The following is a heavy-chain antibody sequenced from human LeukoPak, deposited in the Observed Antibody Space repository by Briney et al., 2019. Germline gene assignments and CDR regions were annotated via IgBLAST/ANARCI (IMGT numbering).Heavy chain of an antibody. CDR3: ASGASGWFFY. Sequence: GGSLRLSCAASGFTFSSYGTHWVRQAPGKGLEWVAVISYDGSNKYYADSVKGRFTISRDNSKDTLYLQMNSLRAEDTAVYYCASGASGWFFYWGQGTLVTVSS. CDR1: GFTFSSYG. J-gene: IGHJ4*02. D-gene: IGHD6-19*01. V-gene: IGHV3-30*03. CDR2: ISYDGSNK.